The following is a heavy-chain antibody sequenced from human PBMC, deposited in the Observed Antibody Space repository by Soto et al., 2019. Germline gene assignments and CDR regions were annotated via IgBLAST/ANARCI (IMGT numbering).Heavy chain of an antibody. D-gene: IGHD6-19*01. CDR2: TYYRSKWFN. Sequence: SQTLSLTCAISGDSVSTNSVAWNWIRQSPSRGLEWLGRTYYRSKWFNDYAASVKSRITINPDTSRNQFSLQLNSVTPEDTAVYYFARDRAEAGTYYYGMDVWGQGTTVTVSS. CDR3: ARDRAEAGTYYYGMDV. CDR1: GDSVSTNSVA. J-gene: IGHJ6*02. V-gene: IGHV6-1*01.